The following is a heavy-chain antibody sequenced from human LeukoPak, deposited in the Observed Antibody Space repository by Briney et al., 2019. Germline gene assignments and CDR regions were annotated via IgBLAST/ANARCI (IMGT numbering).Heavy chain of an antibody. CDR1: GFTFSGSR. CDR3: ARTRHGFSYYYGMDV. CDR2: MCSGSSYI. D-gene: IGHD5-24*01. Sequence: PGESLTLSCAASGFTFSGSRMNWVRQPPRRGLEGVSSMCSGSSYIYYLDSVRGRFTISRDKAQNSLYLQMNRLRPEDTAVYCCARTRHGFSYYYGMDVWGQGTTVGVSS. V-gene: IGHV3-21*01. J-gene: IGHJ6*02.